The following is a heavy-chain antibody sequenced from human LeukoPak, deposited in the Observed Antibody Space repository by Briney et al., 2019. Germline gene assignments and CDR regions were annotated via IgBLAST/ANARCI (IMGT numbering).Heavy chain of an antibody. V-gene: IGHV3-73*01. D-gene: IGHD2-15*01. CDR2: IRSKANSYAT. Sequence: QPGGSLRLSCAASGFTFSGSAMQWVRQASGKGLERVGRIRSKANSYATAYAASVKGRFTISRDDSKNTAYLQMNSLKTEDTAVYYCTRLGCSGGSCYSGPSYWGQGTLVTVSS. CDR1: GFTFSGSA. CDR3: TRLGCSGGSCYSGPSY. J-gene: IGHJ4*02.